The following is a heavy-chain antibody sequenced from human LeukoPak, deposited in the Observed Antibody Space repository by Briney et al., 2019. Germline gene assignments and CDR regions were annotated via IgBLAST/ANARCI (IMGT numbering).Heavy chain of an antibody. J-gene: IGHJ4*02. V-gene: IGHV4-61*02. CDR2: ISSSGST. Sequence: SSETLSLTCTVSGGSISSGSYYWSWIRQPAGKGLEWIGRISSSGSTNYNPSLKSRVTISVDTSKNQFSLKLSSVTAADTAVYYCASQYGGATPDYWGQGTLVTVSS. CDR3: ASQYGGATPDY. D-gene: IGHD5-12*01. CDR1: GGSISSGSYY.